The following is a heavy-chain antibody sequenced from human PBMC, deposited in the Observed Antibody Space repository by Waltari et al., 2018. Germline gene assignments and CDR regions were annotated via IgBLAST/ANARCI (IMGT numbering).Heavy chain of an antibody. CDR2: INSGGDST. V-gene: IGHV3-23*01. CDR3: ARGINESFEP. CDR1: GFTFSNYA. Sequence: EVQVLESGGGLAQPGGSLRLSCAASGFTFSNYAMRGVRQAPGRGVEWFSGINSGGDSTAYVDSGKGRFTIARDNSKNTLYLQMNSLRVEDTALYYCARGINESFEPWGQGTLVTVSS. D-gene: IGHD1-1*01. J-gene: IGHJ5*02.